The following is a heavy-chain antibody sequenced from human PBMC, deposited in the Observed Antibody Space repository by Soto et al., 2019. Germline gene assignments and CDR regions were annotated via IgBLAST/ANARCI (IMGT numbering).Heavy chain of an antibody. Sequence: QVQLVQSGAEVKKPGASVKVSCKASGYTFTSYGISWVRQAPGLGLEWMGWISAYNGNTNYAQKLQGRVTMTTDTSTSAAYMELRSLRSDDTAVYYCARDFVNYYYYYGMDVWGQGTTVTVSS. V-gene: IGHV1-18*01. J-gene: IGHJ6*02. CDR1: GYTFTSYG. CDR2: ISAYNGNT. CDR3: ARDFVNYYYYYGMDV.